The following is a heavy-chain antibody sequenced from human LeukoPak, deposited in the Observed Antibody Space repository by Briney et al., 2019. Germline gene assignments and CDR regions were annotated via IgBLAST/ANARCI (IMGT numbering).Heavy chain of an antibody. D-gene: IGHD6-6*01. Sequence: KPSETLSLTCAVYGGSFSGYYWSWIRQPPGKGLEWIGEINHSGSTNYNPSLKSRVTISVDTSKNQFSLKLSSVTAADTAVYYCARDQYSSSRRPSYYYYYMDVWGKGTTVTVSS. CDR1: GGSFSGYY. CDR3: ARDQYSSSRRPSYYYYYMDV. CDR2: INHSGST. J-gene: IGHJ6*03. V-gene: IGHV4-34*01.